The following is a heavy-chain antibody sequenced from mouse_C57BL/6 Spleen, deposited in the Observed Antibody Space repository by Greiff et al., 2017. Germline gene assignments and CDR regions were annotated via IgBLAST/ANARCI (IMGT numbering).Heavy chain of an antibody. V-gene: IGHV1-22*01. J-gene: IGHJ1*03. D-gene: IGHD3-2*02. CDR2: INPNNGGT. CDR3: ASKATEFSGSGYFDV. Sequence: EVQLQQSGPELVKPGASVKMSCKASGYTFTDYNMHWVKQSPGKSLEWIGYINPNNGGTSSNQKFKGKATLTANKSSSTAYMALRSLPSEDSAVYYGASKATEFSGSGYFDVWGTGTTVTVSS. CDR1: GYTFTDYN.